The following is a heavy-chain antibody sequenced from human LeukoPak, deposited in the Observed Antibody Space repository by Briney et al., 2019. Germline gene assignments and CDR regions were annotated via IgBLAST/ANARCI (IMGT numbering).Heavy chain of an antibody. D-gene: IGHD6-19*01. CDR2: INHSGST. CDR3: ATGAVAGTHTPY. J-gene: IGHJ4*02. V-gene: IGHV4-34*01. CDR1: GGSFSGYY. Sequence: SETLSLTCTVYGGSFSGYYWSWNRQPPGKGLEWIGEINHSGSTNYNPSLKSRVTISVDTSKNQFSLKLSSVTAADTAVYYCATGAVAGTHTPYWGQGTLVTVSS.